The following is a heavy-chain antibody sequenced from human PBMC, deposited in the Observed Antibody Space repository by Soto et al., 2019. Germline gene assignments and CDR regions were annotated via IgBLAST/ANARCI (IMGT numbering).Heavy chain of an antibody. CDR3: ARGPTTDGTVNWVDT. V-gene: IGHV4-4*07. Sequence: VQLQESGPGLVKPSETLSLICTVSGCSISSDYLSWIRQPAGKGLEWIGRVYTSGYSNSNPSLNSRVNMSVDTTKKQFSLNLSSVHAADPAVYDCARGPTTDGTVNWVDTWGQGTLVNVSS. CDR1: GCSISSDY. D-gene: IGHD6-13*01. J-gene: IGHJ5*02. CDR2: VYTSGYS.